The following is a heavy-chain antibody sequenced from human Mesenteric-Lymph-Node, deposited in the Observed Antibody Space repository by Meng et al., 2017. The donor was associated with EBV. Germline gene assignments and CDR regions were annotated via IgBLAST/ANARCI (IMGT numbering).Heavy chain of an antibody. D-gene: IGHD1-1*01. V-gene: IGHV4-30-4*08. Sequence: QVHLMLSRPRPWSPSQAPPLSFCSSGGAISSGGYDCNWIRQSPGKGLEWIGYLDYSGGTWYYLSLRSRVTISVDVSKNQFSLKLTSVTAADTAVYYWARMEFTCDWYYDVWGRGTLVTVSS. CDR2: LDYSGGT. CDR1: GGAISSGGYD. CDR3: ARMEFTCDWYYDV. J-gene: IGHJ2*01.